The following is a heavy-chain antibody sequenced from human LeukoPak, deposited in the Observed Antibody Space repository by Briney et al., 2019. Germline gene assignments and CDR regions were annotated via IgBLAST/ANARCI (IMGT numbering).Heavy chain of an antibody. J-gene: IGHJ3*02. CDR1: GFTFSSYE. Sequence: GGSLRLSCAASGFTFSSYEMNWVRQAPGKGLEWVSYISSSGITIYYADSVKGRFTISRDNAKNSLYLQMNSLRAEDTAVCYCARDLYCGGDCSLGDAFDSWGQGTMVTVSA. V-gene: IGHV3-48*03. CDR3: ARDLYCGGDCSLGDAFDS. D-gene: IGHD2-21*02. CDR2: ISSSGITI.